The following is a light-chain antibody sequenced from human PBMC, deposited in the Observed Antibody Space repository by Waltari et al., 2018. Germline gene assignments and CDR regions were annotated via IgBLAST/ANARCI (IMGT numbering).Light chain of an antibody. Sequence: DIQLTQSPSFLSASVEDRVTITCRASQGISSYLVWYQQKPGKAPKVLISAASALHSGVPSRFSGSGSGTQFTLTISSLQPEDGATYSCQQVNGYPLTFGGGTKVEIK. CDR3: QQVNGYPLT. V-gene: IGKV1-9*01. CDR2: AAS. J-gene: IGKJ4*01. CDR1: QGISSY.